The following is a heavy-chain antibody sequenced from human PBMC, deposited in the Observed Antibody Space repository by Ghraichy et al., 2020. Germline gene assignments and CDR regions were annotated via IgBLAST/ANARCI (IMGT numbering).Heavy chain of an antibody. D-gene: IGHD3-10*01. CDR3: ATGPTYYYGSGSYLHYYYMDV. V-gene: IGHV4-31*03. CDR1: GGSISSGGYY. J-gene: IGHJ6*03. Sequence: SETLSLTCTVSGGSISSGGYYWSWIRQHPGKGLEWIGYIYYSGSTYYNPSLKSRVTISVDTSKNQFSLKLSSVTAADTAVYYCATGPTYYYGSGSYLHYYYMDVWGKGTTVTVSS. CDR2: IYYSGST.